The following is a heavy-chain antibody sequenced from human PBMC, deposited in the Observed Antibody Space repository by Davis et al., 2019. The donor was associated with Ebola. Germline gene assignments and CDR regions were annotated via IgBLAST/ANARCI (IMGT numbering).Heavy chain of an antibody. CDR2: ISAYNGNT. Sequence: ASVKVSCKASGYIFSNYDINWVRQAPGQGLEWMGWISAYNGNTNYAQKLQGRVTMTTDTSPSTAYMELRSLSSDDTAVYYCARDLVVGAFDPWGQGTLVTVSS. J-gene: IGHJ5*02. V-gene: IGHV1-18*01. CDR3: ARDLVVGAFDP. D-gene: IGHD2-15*01. CDR1: GYIFSNYD.